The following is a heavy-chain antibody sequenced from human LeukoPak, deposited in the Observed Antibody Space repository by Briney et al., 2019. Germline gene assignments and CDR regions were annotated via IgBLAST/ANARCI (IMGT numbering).Heavy chain of an antibody. D-gene: IGHD5-24*01. Sequence: SETLSLTCTVSGSISSGSYYWSWIRQPAGKGLEWIGRIYVSGSTNYNPSLESRVTISLDTSKNQFSLQLTSLTAADTAVCYCAGLLRDGYNPQIDYFDYWGQGTLVTVSS. CDR3: AGLLRDGYNPQIDYFDY. V-gene: IGHV4-61*02. CDR1: GSISSGSYY. CDR2: IYVSGST. J-gene: IGHJ4*02.